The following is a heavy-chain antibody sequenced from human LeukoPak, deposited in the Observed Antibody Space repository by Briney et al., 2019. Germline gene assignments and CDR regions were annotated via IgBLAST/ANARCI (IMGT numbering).Heavy chain of an antibody. V-gene: IGHV4-39*01. CDR2: IHYSGTT. CDR1: GGSISSSSHY. CDR3: ARRLIGFDT. D-gene: IGHD3-22*01. J-gene: IGHJ5*02. Sequence: PSETLSLTCTVSGGSISSSSHYWGGIRQPPGKGLEWIGDIHYSGTTYYNPSLKSRVTISVDTSKNQFSLKLTSVTAADTAVYYCARRLIGFDTWGQGTLVTVSS.